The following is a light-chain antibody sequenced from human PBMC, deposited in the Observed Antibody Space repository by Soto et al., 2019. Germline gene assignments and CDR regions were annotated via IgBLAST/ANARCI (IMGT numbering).Light chain of an antibody. J-gene: IGLJ1*01. CDR2: DVT. Sequence: QSVLTQPASVSGSPGQSITISCTGTSSDVGGYNYVSWYQQHPGKAPKLMTYDVTNRPSGVSTRFSGSKSGNTASLTISGLQAEDEADYYCSSYTSSQTYVFGSGTKLTVL. CDR1: SSDVGGYNY. V-gene: IGLV2-14*03. CDR3: SSYTSSQTYV.